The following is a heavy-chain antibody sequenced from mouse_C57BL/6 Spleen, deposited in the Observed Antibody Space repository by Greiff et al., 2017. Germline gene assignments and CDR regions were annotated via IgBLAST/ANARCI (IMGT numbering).Heavy chain of an antibody. CDR2: ISSGSSTI. Sequence: EVKLVESGGGLVKPGGSLKLSCAASGFTFSDYGMHWVRQAPEKGLEWVAYISSGSSTIYYADTVKGRFTLSRDNAKNTLFLQMTSLRSENTAMYYCARFGYYAMYYWGQGASVTVSS. J-gene: IGHJ4*01. CDR3: ARFGYYAMYY. V-gene: IGHV5-17*01. CDR1: GFTFSDYG.